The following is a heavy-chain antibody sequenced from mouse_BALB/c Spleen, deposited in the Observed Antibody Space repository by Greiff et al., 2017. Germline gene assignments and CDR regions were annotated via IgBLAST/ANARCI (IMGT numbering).Heavy chain of an antibody. CDR3: TRDFYGTAMDY. J-gene: IGHJ4*01. V-gene: IGHV5-6-4*01. Sequence: EVQLVESGGGLVKPGGSLKLSCAASGFTFSSYTMSWVRQTPEKRLEWVATISSGGSYTYYPDSVKGRFTISRDNAKNTLYLQMSSLKSEDTAMYYCTRDFYGTAMDYWGQGTSVTVSS. CDR1: GFTFSSYT. CDR2: ISSGGSYT. D-gene: IGHD2-1*01.